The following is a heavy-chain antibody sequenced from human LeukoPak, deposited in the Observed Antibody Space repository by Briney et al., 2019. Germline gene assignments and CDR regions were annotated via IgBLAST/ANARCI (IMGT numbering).Heavy chain of an antibody. Sequence: GGSLRLSCAASGFTFSSYSMNWVRQAPGKGLEWVSYISSSGSTIYYADSVKGRFTISRDNAKNSLYLQMNSLRAEDTAVYYCARLVTVRTLDFDYWGQGTLVTVSS. CDR1: GFTFSSYS. V-gene: IGHV3-48*01. J-gene: IGHJ4*02. CDR3: ARLVTVRTLDFDY. CDR2: ISSSGSTI. D-gene: IGHD3-22*01.